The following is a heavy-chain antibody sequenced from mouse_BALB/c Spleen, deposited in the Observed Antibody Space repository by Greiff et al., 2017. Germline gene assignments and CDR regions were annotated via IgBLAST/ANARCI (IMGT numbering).Heavy chain of an antibody. CDR3: ARGILRYAMDY. Sequence: QVQLQQSGAELVRPGSSVKISCKASGYAFSSYWMNWVKQRPGQGLEWIGQIYPGDGDTNYNGKFKGKATLTADKSSSTAYMQLSSLTSEDSAVYFCARGILRYAMDYWGQGTSVTVSP. J-gene: IGHJ4*01. D-gene: IGHD1-1*01. CDR1: GYAFSSYW. V-gene: IGHV1-80*01. CDR2: IYPGDGDT.